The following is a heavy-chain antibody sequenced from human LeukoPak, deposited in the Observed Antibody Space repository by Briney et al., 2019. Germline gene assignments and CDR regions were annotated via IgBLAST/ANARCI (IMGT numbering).Heavy chain of an antibody. CDR3: AKTGGDGYNWPYYFDY. V-gene: IGHV3-11*03. Sequence: PWGSLRLSCAASGFTFSDYYMSWIRQAPGKGLEWVSYISSSSSYTNYADSVKGRFTISRDNAKNSLYLQMNSLRAEDTALYYCAKTGGDGYNWPYYFDYWGQGTLVTVSS. CDR1: GFTFSDYY. D-gene: IGHD5-24*01. J-gene: IGHJ4*02. CDR2: ISSSSSYT.